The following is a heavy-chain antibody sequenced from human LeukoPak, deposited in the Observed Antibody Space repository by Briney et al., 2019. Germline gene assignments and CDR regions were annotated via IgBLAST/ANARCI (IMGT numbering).Heavy chain of an antibody. CDR2: LYYNGRT. CDR3: VLSSGYYXXTHYYFDY. Sequence: PSETLSLTCTVSGGSISSSYYYWGWIRQPPGKGLEWIGSLYYNGRTFYKPSLKSRLTISVDTSKNQFSLKLTSVTAADTAVYYCVLSSGYYXXTHYYFDYWGQGTLVTV. CDR1: GGSISSSYYY. V-gene: IGHV4-39*01. J-gene: IGHJ4*02. D-gene: IGHD3-22*01.